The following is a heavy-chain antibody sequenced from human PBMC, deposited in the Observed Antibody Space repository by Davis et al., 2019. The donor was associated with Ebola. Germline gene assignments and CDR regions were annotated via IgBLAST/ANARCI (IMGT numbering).Heavy chain of an antibody. CDR3: TANWIYGSGMDI. V-gene: IGHV3-53*05. Sequence: PGGSLRLSCAAAEFTVSRNYMTWVRQAPGKGLQWVSTVYKSGTTFYADSVKGRFTVSRDNSENTMYHQMNGLRPEDTAVYYCTANWIYGSGMDIWGQGTTVTVSS. CDR1: EFTVSRNY. J-gene: IGHJ6*02. D-gene: IGHD1-7*01. CDR2: VYKSGTT.